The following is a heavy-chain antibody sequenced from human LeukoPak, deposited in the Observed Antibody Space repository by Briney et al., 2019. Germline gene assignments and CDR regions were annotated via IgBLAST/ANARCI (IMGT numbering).Heavy chain of an antibody. CDR1: GGTFSSYA. V-gene: IGHV1-69*13. CDR2: IIPTFGTA. D-gene: IGHD3-10*01. CDR3: ARTITMVRGVIMNHYYMDV. Sequence: SVKVSCKASGGTFSSYAISWVRQAPGQGLEWMGGIIPTFGTANYAQKFQGRVTITADESTSTAYMELSSLRSEDTAVYYCARTITMVRGVIMNHYYMDVWGKGTTVTVSS. J-gene: IGHJ6*03.